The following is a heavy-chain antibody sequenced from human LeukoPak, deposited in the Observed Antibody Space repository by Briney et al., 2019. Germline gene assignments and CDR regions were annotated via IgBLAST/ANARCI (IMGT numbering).Heavy chain of an antibody. CDR2: IYFNGIT. J-gene: IGHJ4*02. CDR1: GDSISSLSYF. V-gene: IGHV4-39*07. D-gene: IGHD3-10*01. Sequence: PSETLSLTCGVSGDSISSLSYFWVWIRQPPGMGLEWIGNIYFNGITYYNPSLKSRVTISTDTSKNQLSLKLSSVTAADTAVYYCARGAYYGSRSPPFFDYWGQGALVTVSS. CDR3: ARGAYYGSRSPPFFDY.